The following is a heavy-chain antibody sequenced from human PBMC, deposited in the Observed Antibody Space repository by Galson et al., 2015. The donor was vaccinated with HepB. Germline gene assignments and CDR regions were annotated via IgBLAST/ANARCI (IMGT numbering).Heavy chain of an antibody. CDR3: AKGYGLFDS. Sequence: SLRLPCGASGFAFDSHAMSWVRKGPGRGLEWRSGITGKGDSTFYADSVKGRFTVSQDNSNNMLYLQMNSLRAEDAGLYFCAKGYGLFDSWGQGILVTVSS. V-gene: IGHV3-23*01. D-gene: IGHD5-18*01. CDR1: GFAFDSHA. CDR2: ITGKGDST. J-gene: IGHJ5*01.